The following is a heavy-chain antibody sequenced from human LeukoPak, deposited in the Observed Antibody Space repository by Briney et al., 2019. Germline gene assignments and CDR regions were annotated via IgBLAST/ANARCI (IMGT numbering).Heavy chain of an antibody. CDR2: INHSGST. D-gene: IGHD6-13*01. CDR1: GGSFSGYY. J-gene: IGHJ4*02. V-gene: IGHV4-34*01. CDR3: AYRQLVQVGEEDY. Sequence: SETLSLTCAVYGGSFSGYYWSWIRQPPGKGLEWIGEINHSGSTNYNPSLKSRVTISVDTSKNQFSLKLSSVTAADTAVYYCAYRQLVQVGEEDYWGQGTLVTVSS.